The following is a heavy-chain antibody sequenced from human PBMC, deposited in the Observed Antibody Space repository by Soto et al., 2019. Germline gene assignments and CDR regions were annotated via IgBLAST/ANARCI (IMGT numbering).Heavy chain of an antibody. CDR2: ISYDGSNK. D-gene: IGHD3-22*01. J-gene: IGHJ3*02. CDR1: GFTFSSYA. V-gene: IGHV3-30-3*01. CDR3: ARDRRDYYDSSGYYSLLPDAFDI. Sequence: PGGSLRLSCAASGFTFSSYAMHWVRQAPGKGLEWVAVISYDGSNKYYADSVKGRFTISRDNSKNTLYLQMNSLRAEDTAVYYCARDRRDYYDSSGYYSLLPDAFDIWGQGTMVTVSS.